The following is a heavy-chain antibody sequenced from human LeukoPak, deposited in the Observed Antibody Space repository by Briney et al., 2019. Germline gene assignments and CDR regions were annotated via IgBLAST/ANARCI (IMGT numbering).Heavy chain of an antibody. V-gene: IGHV1-69*05. CDR2: IIPIFGTA. Sequence: ASVKVSCKASGGTFGSYAISWVRQAPGQGLEWMGGIIPIFGTANYAQKFQGRVTITTDESTSTAYMELSSLRSEDTAVYYCARVGRRNDGYDYWGQGTLVTVSS. J-gene: IGHJ4*02. CDR3: ARVGRRNDGYDY. CDR1: GGTFGSYA. D-gene: IGHD1-1*01.